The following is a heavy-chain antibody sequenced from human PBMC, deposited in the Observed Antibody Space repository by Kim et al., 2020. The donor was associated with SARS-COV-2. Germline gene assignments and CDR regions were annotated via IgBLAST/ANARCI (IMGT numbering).Heavy chain of an antibody. J-gene: IGHJ2*01. V-gene: IGHV3-9*01. CDR1: GFTFDDYA. CDR3: AKAVLLPNWYFDL. CDR2: ISWNSGSI. D-gene: IGHD2-15*01. Sequence: GGSLRLSCAASGFTFDDYAMHWVRQAPGKGLEWVSGISWNSGSIDYADSVKGRFTISRDNAKNSLYLQMNSLRAEDTALYYCAKAVLLPNWYFDLWGRGTLVTVSS.